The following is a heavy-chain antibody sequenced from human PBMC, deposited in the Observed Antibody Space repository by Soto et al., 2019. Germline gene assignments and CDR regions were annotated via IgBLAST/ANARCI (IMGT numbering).Heavy chain of an antibody. V-gene: IGHV4-31*03. J-gene: IGHJ5*02. Sequence: PSETLSLTCTVSGGSISSGGYYWSWIRQHPGKGLEWIGYIYYSGSTYYNPSLKSRVTISVDTSKNQFSLKLSSVTAADTAVYYCARAMVRAMSGFDPWGQGTLVTVSS. CDR2: IYYSGST. D-gene: IGHD3-10*01. CDR1: GGSISSGGYY. CDR3: ARAMVRAMSGFDP.